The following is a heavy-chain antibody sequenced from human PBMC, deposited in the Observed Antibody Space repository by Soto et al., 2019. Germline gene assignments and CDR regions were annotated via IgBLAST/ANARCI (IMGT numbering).Heavy chain of an antibody. D-gene: IGHD3-3*01. CDR1: GGTFSSYT. J-gene: IGHJ6*03. CDR3: ARGTYDFWSGLTTYYYYMDV. Sequence: QVQLVQSGAELKKPGSSVKVSCKASGGTFSSYTISWVRQAPGQGLEWMGRIIPILGIANYAQKFQGRVTITADKSTSTAYMELSSLRSEDTAVYYCARGTYDFWSGLTTYYYYMDVWGKGTTVTVSS. V-gene: IGHV1-69*02. CDR2: IIPILGIA.